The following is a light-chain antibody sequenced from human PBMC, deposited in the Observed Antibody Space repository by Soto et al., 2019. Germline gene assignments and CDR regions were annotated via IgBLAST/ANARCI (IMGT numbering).Light chain of an antibody. V-gene: IGKV3-11*01. Sequence: EIVLTQSPATLSLSPGEGATLACRASQSVGSYLDWYQQKLRQAPRLLIYEASKSATGIPARFSGSGSGTDFTLTINRLEPEDFAVYYGQQRNYWPITFGQGTRLEIK. CDR2: EAS. J-gene: IGKJ5*01. CDR1: QSVGSY. CDR3: QQRNYWPIT.